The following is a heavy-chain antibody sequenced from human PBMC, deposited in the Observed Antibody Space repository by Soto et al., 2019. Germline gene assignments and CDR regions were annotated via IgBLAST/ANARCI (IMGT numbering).Heavy chain of an antibody. V-gene: IGHV1-69*02. J-gene: IGHJ3*02. CDR3: ARTPGDIVVVPAAYHAFDI. Sequence: QVQLVQSGAEVKKPGSSVKVSCKASGGTFSSYTISWVRQAPGQGLEWMGRIIPILGIANYAQKLQGRVTITADKSTSTAYMELSSLRSEDTAVYYCARTPGDIVVVPAAYHAFDIWGQGTMVTVSS. CDR2: IIPILGIA. D-gene: IGHD2-2*01. CDR1: GGTFSSYT.